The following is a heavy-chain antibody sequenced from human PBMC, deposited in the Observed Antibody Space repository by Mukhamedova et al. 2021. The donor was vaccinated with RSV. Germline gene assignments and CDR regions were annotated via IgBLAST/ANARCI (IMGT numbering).Heavy chain of an antibody. V-gene: IGHV3-53*01. Sequence: DSVKGRFTISRDNSKNTLYLQMNSLRAEDPAVYYCTSTYDSSGYFLRWGQGTLVTVSS. CDR3: TSTYDSSGYFLR. D-gene: IGHD3-22*01. J-gene: IGHJ4*02.